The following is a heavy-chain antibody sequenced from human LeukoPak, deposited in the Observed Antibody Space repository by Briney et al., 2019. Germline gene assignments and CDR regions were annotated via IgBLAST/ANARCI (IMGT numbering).Heavy chain of an antibody. J-gene: IGHJ6*03. V-gene: IGHV1-69*13. CDR1: GGTFSSYA. D-gene: IGHD2-2*02. Sequence: SVKVSCKASGGTFSSYAISWVRQAPGQGLEWMGGIIPIFGTANYAQKFQGRVTITADESTSTAYMELSSLRSEDTAVYYCARVSLDCSSTSCYIIHYYYYMDVWGKGTTVTVSS. CDR3: ARVSLDCSSTSCYIIHYYYYMDV. CDR2: IIPIFGTA.